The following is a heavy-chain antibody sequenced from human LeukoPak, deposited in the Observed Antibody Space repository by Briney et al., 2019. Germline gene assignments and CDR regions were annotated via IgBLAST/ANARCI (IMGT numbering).Heavy chain of an antibody. D-gene: IGHD6-6*01. Sequence: GGSLRLSCAASGFTLSTYTMNWVRQAPGKGLQWFSYISSSSTTIYYADSVKGRFTISRDNAKSSLYLQMNSLRDEDTAVYYCAREYSSSSGRAFDIWGQGTMVTVSS. CDR1: GFTLSTYT. CDR2: ISSSSTTI. J-gene: IGHJ3*02. CDR3: AREYSSSSGRAFDI. V-gene: IGHV3-48*02.